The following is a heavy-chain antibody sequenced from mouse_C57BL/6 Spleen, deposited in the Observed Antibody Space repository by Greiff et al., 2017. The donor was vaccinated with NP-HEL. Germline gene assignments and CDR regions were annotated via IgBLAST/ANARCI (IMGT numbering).Heavy chain of an antibody. CDR3: ARGAITTVVAKNAMDY. D-gene: IGHD1-1*01. J-gene: IGHJ4*01. CDR2: IDPSDSYT. CDR1: GYTFTSYW. V-gene: IGHV1-69*01. Sequence: QVQLQHPGAELVMPGASVKLSCKASGYTFTSYWMHWVKQRPGQGLEWIGEIDPSDSYTNYNQKFKGKSTLTVDKSSSTAYMQLSSLTSEDSAVYYCARGAITTVVAKNAMDYWGQGTSVTVSS.